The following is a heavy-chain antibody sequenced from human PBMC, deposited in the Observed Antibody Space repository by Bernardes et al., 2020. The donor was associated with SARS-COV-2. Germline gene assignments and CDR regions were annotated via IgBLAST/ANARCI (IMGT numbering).Heavy chain of an antibody. V-gene: IGHV1-2*04. Sequence: ASVKVSCKASGYTFTGYYMHWVRQAPGQGLEWMGWINPNSGGTNYAQKFQGWVTMTRDTSISTAYMELSRLRSDDTAVYYCAREELRYFDWLSPLGNGMDVWGQGTTVTVSS. J-gene: IGHJ6*02. CDR2: INPNSGGT. CDR3: AREELRYFDWLSPLGNGMDV. CDR1: GYTFTGYY. D-gene: IGHD3-9*01.